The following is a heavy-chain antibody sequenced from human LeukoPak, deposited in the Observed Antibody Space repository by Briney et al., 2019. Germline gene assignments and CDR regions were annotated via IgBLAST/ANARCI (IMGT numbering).Heavy chain of an antibody. CDR1: GFTFSSYG. CDR3: AKDRDDRTLLFDY. D-gene: IGHD3-9*01. V-gene: IGHV3-30*18. CDR2: ISYDGSNK. Sequence: GGSLRLSCAASGFTFSSYGMHWVRQAPGKGLEWVAVISYDGSNKYYADSVKGRFTISRDNSKNTLYLQMNSLRAEDTAVYYCAKDRDDRTLLFDYWGQGTLVTVSS. J-gene: IGHJ4*02.